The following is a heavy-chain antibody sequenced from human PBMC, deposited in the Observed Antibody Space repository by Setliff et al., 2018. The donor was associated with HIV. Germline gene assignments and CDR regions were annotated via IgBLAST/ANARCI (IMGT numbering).Heavy chain of an antibody. CDR3: ARKFRPGHGVDV. V-gene: IGHV3-7*01. J-gene: IGHJ6*02. CDR2: IDRDGSET. Sequence: SCVASRFTFNDYWMSWVRQAPGKGLEWVANIDRDGSETNYVDSVKGRFTIFRDNAKSSIYLQMNSLRAEDTAIYYCARKFRPGHGVDVWGQGTTVTVSS. D-gene: IGHD3-10*01. CDR1: RFTFNDYW.